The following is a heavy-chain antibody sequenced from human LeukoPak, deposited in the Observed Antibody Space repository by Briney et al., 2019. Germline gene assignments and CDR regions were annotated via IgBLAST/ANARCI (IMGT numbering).Heavy chain of an antibody. D-gene: IGHD3-16*01. Sequence: ASVKVSCKTSGYTFTGYYMHWLRHAPGQGLEWMGRINPNSGGTYYAQKFRSRVTMTRDTSISTAYMELASLISDDTAVYYCAGGVLHGGGNWFDPWGQGTLVTVSS. V-gene: IGHV1-2*06. CDR3: AGGVLHGGGNWFDP. CDR2: INPNSGGT. CDR1: GYTFTGYY. J-gene: IGHJ5*02.